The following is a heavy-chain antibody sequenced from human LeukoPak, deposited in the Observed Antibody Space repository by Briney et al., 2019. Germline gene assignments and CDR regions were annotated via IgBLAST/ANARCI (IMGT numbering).Heavy chain of an antibody. Sequence: ASVKVSCKASGYTFTGYYIHWVRQAPGQGLEWMGWINPNSGGTNYAQKFQGRVTMTRDTSISTAYMELSRLRSDDTAVYYCARAPQDYYDSSEEAFDIWGQGTMVTVSS. CDR1: GYTFTGYY. V-gene: IGHV1-2*02. J-gene: IGHJ3*02. CDR2: INPNSGGT. CDR3: ARAPQDYYDSSEEAFDI. D-gene: IGHD3-22*01.